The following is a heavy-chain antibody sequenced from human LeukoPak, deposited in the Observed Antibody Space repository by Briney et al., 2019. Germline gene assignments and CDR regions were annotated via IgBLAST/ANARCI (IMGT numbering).Heavy chain of an antibody. V-gene: IGHV4-34*01. CDR3: ASSVYYYGSGSRRDY. D-gene: IGHD3-10*01. Sequence: SETLSLTCAVYGGSFSGYYWSWIRQPPGKGLEWIGEINHSGSTNYNPSLKSRVTISVDTSKNQFSLKLSSVTAADTAVYYCASSVYYYGSGSRRDYWGQGTLVIVSS. J-gene: IGHJ4*02. CDR2: INHSGST. CDR1: GGSFSGYY.